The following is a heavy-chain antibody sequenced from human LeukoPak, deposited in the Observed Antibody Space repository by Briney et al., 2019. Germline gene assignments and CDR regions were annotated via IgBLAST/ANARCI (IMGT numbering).Heavy chain of an antibody. D-gene: IGHD3-10*01. CDR1: GFTFSSYA. J-gene: IGHJ4*02. CDR3: ASKGLLLWFGELLFPY. CDR2: ISGSGGST. V-gene: IGHV3-23*01. Sequence: GGSLRLSCAASGFTFSSYAMSWVRQAPGKGLEWVSAISGSGGSTYYADSVKGRFTISRDNSKNTLYLQMNSLRAEDTAVYYCASKGLLLWFGELLFPYWGQETLVTVSS.